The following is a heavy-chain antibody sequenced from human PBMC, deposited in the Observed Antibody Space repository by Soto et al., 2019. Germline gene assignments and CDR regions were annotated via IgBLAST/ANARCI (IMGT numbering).Heavy chain of an antibody. D-gene: IGHD2-8*01. CDR3: VRPYVYGFVY. Sequence: QVQLQESGPGLVKPSETLSLTCTVSGGSISSYYWSWIRQPPGKGLAWIGYIYYSGSTSYNPSLESRVPGSVATSKNQFSLKLSSVTAADTAVYYCVRPYVYGFVYWGQGTLVTVPS. CDR2: IYYSGST. J-gene: IGHJ4*02. V-gene: IGHV4-59*08. CDR1: GGSISSYY.